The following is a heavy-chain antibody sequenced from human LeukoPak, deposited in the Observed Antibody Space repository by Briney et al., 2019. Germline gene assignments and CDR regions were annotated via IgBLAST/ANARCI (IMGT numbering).Heavy chain of an antibody. J-gene: IGHJ5*02. D-gene: IGHD2-21*01. CDR2: IRFDGSKK. CDR1: GFTFSSFG. CDR3: AKDGRILNWFDP. V-gene: IGHV3-30*02. Sequence: GGSLRLSCAASGFTFSSFGMHWLRQAPGKGLEWVALIRFDGSKKYYADSVKGRFTISRDNSKNTLYLPMNSLRPDDTAVYFCAKDGRILNWFDPWGQGTLVTVSS.